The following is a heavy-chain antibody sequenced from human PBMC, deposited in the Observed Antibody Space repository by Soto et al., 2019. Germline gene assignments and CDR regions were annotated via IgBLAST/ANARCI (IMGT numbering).Heavy chain of an antibody. CDR1: GFSFSSHA. Sequence: QVQLVESGGGVVQPGRSLRLSCTASGFSFSSHAMHWVRQAPGKGLEWLAVISYDGGNKYYVDSVKGRFSVSRDNSKNTLDLQMNSLRDEDTDVYYCARNMDTPTDDYYYYGMDVWGQGTTVTVS. CDR2: ISYDGGNK. CDR3: ARNMDTPTDDYYYYGMDV. J-gene: IGHJ6*02. D-gene: IGHD5-18*01. V-gene: IGHV3-30*03.